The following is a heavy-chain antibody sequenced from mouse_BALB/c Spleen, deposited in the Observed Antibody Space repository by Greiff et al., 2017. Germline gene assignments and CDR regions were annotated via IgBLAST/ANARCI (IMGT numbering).Heavy chain of an antibody. Sequence: EVHLVESGGGLVQPGESLKLSCESNEYEFPSHDMSWVRKTPEKRLELVAAINSDGGSTYYPDTMERRFIISRDNTKKTLYLQMSSLRSEDTALYYCARHGGLRRENVSWFAYWAKGLWSLSLQ. CDR1: EYEFPSHD. D-gene: IGHD2-4*01. CDR2: INSDGGST. V-gene: IGHV5-2*01. CDR3: ARHGGLRRENVSWFAY. J-gene: IGHJ3*01.